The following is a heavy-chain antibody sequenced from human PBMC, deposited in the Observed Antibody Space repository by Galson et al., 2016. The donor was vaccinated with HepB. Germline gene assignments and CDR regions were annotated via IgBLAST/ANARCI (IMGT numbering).Heavy chain of an antibody. CDR1: GFTFNNYA. CDR2: IGGSGANA. V-gene: IGHV3-23*01. CDR3: AKDVTAEKTVPLITHFDS. J-gene: IGHJ4*02. D-gene: IGHD3-22*01. Sequence: SLRLSCAASGFTFNNYAMTWVRQAPGKGLEWVSTIGGSGANAYYADSVKGRFTISRDNSKNTVYLQMHSLRADDTAVYYCAKDVTAEKTVPLITHFDSWGQGNLVTVSS.